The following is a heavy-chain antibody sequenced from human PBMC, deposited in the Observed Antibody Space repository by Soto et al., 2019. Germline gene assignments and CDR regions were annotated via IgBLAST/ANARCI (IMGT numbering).Heavy chain of an antibody. D-gene: IGHD3-10*01. J-gene: IGHJ6*02. CDR2: IYYSGST. Sequence: SETLSLTCTVSGGSISSSSYYWGWIRQPPGKGLEWIGSIYYSGSTYYNPSLKSRVTLSVDTSKNQFSLKLSSVTAADTAVYYCARSVRGVMFSYYYYGMDVWGQGTTVTVSS. CDR3: ARSVRGVMFSYYYYGMDV. CDR1: GGSISSSSYY. V-gene: IGHV4-39*01.